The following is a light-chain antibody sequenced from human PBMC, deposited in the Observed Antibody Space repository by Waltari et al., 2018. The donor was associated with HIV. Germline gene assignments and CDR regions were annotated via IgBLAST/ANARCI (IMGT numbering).Light chain of an antibody. Sequence: DIVMTQSPLSLPVTPGEPASISCRSSQSLLRGNGYNYLHWYLQKPGQSPQLLIYLGSNRASGVPDRFTGSGSGTYFTLKITRVEAEGVGVYFCMQALQTPTFGGGTKVEIK. CDR3: MQALQTPT. J-gene: IGKJ4*01. V-gene: IGKV2-28*01. CDR1: QSLLRGNGYNY. CDR2: LGS.